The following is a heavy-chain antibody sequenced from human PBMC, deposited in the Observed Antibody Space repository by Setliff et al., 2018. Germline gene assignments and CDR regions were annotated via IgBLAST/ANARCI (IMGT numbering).Heavy chain of an antibody. V-gene: IGHV4-30-4*08. CDR1: GGSISSGDYY. Sequence: SETLSLTCTVSGGSISSGDYYWSWIRQTPGKGLEWIGYIYYSGSTYYNPSLKSRVTLSVDTSKNQFSLKLSSVTAADTAVYYCARDRTDSSGHVDYWGQGTRGTVS. D-gene: IGHD3-22*01. J-gene: IGHJ4*02. CDR3: ARDRTDSSGHVDY. CDR2: IYYSGST.